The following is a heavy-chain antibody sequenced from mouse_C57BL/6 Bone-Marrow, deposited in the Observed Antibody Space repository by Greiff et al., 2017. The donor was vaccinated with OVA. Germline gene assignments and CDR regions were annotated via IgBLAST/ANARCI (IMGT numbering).Heavy chain of an antibody. CDR3: TSMVRRYFDV. CDR2: IYPGSGNT. D-gene: IGHD2-2*01. CDR1: GYTFTDYY. Sequence: VQLQQSGAELVRPGASVKLSCKASGYTFTDYYINWVKQRPGQGLEWIARIYPGSGNTYYNEKFKGKATLTAEKSSSTAYMQLSSLTSEDSAVYYCTSMVRRYFDVWGTGTTVTVSS. J-gene: IGHJ1*03. V-gene: IGHV1-76*01.